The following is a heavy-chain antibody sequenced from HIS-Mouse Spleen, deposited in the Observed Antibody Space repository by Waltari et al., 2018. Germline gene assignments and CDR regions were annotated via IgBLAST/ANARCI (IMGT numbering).Heavy chain of an antibody. D-gene: IGHD2-8*01. J-gene: IGHJ4*02. V-gene: IGHV3-33*06. CDR2: IWDDGSNK. Sequence: QVQLVESGGGVVQPGRSLRLSCAASGFTFSSYGMHWVRQAPGKGLGWVAVIWDDGSNKYYADSVKGRFTISRDNSKNTLYLQMNSLRAEDTAVYYCAKGGLMVYAIGDYWGQGTLVTVSS. CDR1: GFTFSSYG. CDR3: AKGGLMVYAIGDY.